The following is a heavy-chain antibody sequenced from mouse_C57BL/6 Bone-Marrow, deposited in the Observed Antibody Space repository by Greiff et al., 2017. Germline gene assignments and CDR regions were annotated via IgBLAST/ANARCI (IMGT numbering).Heavy chain of an antibody. Sequence: VKLMESGPGILQPSQTLSLTCSFSGFSLSTFGMGVGWIRQPSGKGLEWLAHIWWDDDKYYNPALKSRLTISKDTSKNQVFLKSANVDTADTATYDCAPLYDGVYYYAMDYWGQGTSVTVSS. J-gene: IGHJ4*01. CDR2: IWWDDDK. V-gene: IGHV8-8*01. D-gene: IGHD2-12*01. CDR3: APLYDGVYYYAMDY. CDR1: GFSLSTFGMG.